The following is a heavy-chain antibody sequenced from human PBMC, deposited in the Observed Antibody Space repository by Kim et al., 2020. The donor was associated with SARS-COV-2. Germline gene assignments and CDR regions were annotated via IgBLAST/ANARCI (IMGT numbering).Heavy chain of an antibody. J-gene: IGHJ3*02. CDR3: ARNDDYGVFLTPLSGAFDI. Sequence: SETLSLTCTVSGGSISSGGYYWSWIRQHPGKGLEWIGYIYYSGSTYYNPSLKSRVTISVDTSKNQFSLKLSSVTAADTAVYYCARNDDYGVFLTPLSGAFDIWGQGTMVTVSS. V-gene: IGHV4-31*03. D-gene: IGHD4-17*01. CDR1: GGSISSGGYY. CDR2: IYYSGST.